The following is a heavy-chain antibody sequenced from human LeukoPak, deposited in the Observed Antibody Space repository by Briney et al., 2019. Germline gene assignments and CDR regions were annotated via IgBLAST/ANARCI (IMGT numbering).Heavy chain of an antibody. D-gene: IGHD4-23*01. CDR3: TKGDDYGANTRLPKYNWFDP. CDR1: GFTFSSCA. J-gene: IGHJ5*02. Sequence: GGSLRLSCAASGFTFSSCAMHWVRQAPGNGLKWVAYIRYDGTNKNYADSVKGRFTISRDNSKDTLFLQMNSLRPEDTAVYYCTKGDDYGANTRLPKYNWFDPWGQGTLVTVSP. CDR2: IRYDGTNK. V-gene: IGHV3-30*02.